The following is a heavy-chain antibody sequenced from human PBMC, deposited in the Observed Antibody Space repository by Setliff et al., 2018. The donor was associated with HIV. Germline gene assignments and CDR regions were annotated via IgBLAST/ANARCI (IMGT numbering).Heavy chain of an antibody. CDR2: ISNSGEKT. V-gene: IGHV3-23*01. D-gene: IGHD4-17*01. CDR1: GFTFNSYA. J-gene: IGHJ4*02. Sequence: GGSLRLSCAASGFTFNSYAMTWVRQAPGKGLEWVAAISNSGEKTYLADSVKGRFTISRDNSQSTLYLHMSGLRADDTAIYYCANKIDYGQYPFDFWGQGNLVTVSS. CDR3: ANKIDYGQYPFDF.